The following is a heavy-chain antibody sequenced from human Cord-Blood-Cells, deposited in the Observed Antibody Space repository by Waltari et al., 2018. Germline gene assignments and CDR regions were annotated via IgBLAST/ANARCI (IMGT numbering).Heavy chain of an antibody. CDR2: IYYSVSP. V-gene: IGHV4-39*07. CDR1: GGSISSSSYY. CDR3: ARHPSMSYYGSGSYYFDY. D-gene: IGHD3-10*01. Sequence: QLQLQESGPGLVKPSETLSLTCTVSGGSISSSSYYWGWIRQPPGKGLEWIGSIYYSVSPYYNPALESRGTRSVDTSKNQFSLKLSAVTAADTAVYYCARHPSMSYYGSGSYYFDYWGQGTLVTVSS. J-gene: IGHJ4*02.